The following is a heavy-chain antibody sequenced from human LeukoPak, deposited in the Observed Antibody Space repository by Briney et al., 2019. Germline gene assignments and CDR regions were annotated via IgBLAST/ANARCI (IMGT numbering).Heavy chain of an antibody. V-gene: IGHV3-20*04. CDR1: GFTFDDYG. Sequence: PGGSLRLSCEASGFTFDDYGMSWVRQSTGKGLEWVSAITNWNGGSTGYADSVRGRFTISRDNAKNSLYLQMNSLRAEDTALYYCARCSRSSNDCYSAFDIWGQGTMVTVSS. J-gene: IGHJ3*02. CDR2: ITNWNGGST. CDR3: ARCSRSSNDCYSAFDI. D-gene: IGHD2-2*02.